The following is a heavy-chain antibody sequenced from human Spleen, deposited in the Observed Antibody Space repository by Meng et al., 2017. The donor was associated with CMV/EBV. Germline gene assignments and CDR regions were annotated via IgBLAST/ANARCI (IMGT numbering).Heavy chain of an antibody. J-gene: IGHJ4*02. CDR2: IIPIFGTV. CDR1: RTTCNRYS. V-gene: IGHV1-69*05. CDR3: ARSHTNDYGDFGY. Sequence: KASRTTCNRYSIYWVRQAPGQGLECVGGIIPIFGTVNYAQRFQGRVTITTDESTSTAYMELSSLRSDDTAMYYCARSHTNDYGDFGYWGQGTLVTVSS. D-gene: IGHD4-17*01.